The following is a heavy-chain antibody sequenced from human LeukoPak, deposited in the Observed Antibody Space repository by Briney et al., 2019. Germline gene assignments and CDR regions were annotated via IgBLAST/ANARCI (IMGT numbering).Heavy chain of an antibody. CDR2: IKQDGSET. Sequence: PGGSLRLSCAASGITISNHWMTWVRQAPGKGLEWVANIKQDGSETYYVDSVKGRFTISRDNAKNSLFLQMNSLRAEDTAVYYCAGWAHSSSWYWIDYWGRGTLVTVFS. V-gene: IGHV3-7*01. D-gene: IGHD6-13*01. J-gene: IGHJ4*02. CDR1: GITISNHW. CDR3: AGWAHSSSWYWIDY.